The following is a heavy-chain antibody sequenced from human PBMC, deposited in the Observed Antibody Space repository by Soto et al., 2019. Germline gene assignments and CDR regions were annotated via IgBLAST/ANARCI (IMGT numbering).Heavy chain of an antibody. CDR3: ASSGYDSSGWFGYYYYGMDV. J-gene: IGHJ6*02. Sequence: QVQLVESGGGVVQPGRSLRISCAASGFTFSSYGMHWVRQAPGKGLEWVAVISYDGSNKYYADSVKGRFTISRDNSKNTLYLQMNSLRAEDTAVYYCASSGYDSSGWFGYYYYGMDVWGQGTTVTVSS. CDR1: GFTFSSYG. D-gene: IGHD6-19*01. CDR2: ISYDGSNK. V-gene: IGHV3-30*03.